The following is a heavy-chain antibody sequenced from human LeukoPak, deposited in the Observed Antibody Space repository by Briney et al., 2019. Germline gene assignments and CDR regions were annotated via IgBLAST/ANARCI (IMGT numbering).Heavy chain of an antibody. Sequence: GGSLRLSCAASGFTFSSYVMHWVRQAPGKGLEWVAFIRYDGSNKYYADSVKGRFTISRDNSKNTLYLQMNSLRAEDTAVYYCAKVSGRGYCSSTNCPPFDYWGQGTLVTVSS. D-gene: IGHD2-2*01. CDR1: GFTFSSYV. V-gene: IGHV3-30*02. CDR2: IRYDGSNK. CDR3: AKVSGRGYCSSTNCPPFDY. J-gene: IGHJ4*02.